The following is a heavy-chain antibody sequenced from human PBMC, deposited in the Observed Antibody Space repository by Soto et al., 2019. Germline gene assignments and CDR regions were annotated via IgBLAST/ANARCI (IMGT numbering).Heavy chain of an antibody. CDR2: IWYDGSNK. J-gene: IGHJ6*02. CDR3: ARDIAAAGTSYYYYGMDV. D-gene: IGHD6-13*01. CDR1: GFTFSSYG. V-gene: IGHV3-33*01. Sequence: QVQLVESGGGVVQPGRSLRLSCAASGFTFSSYGMHWVRQAPGKGLEWVAVIWYDGSNKYYADSVTGRFTISRDNSKNTLYLQMNSLRAEDTAVYYCARDIAAAGTSYYYYGMDVWGQGTTGTVSS.